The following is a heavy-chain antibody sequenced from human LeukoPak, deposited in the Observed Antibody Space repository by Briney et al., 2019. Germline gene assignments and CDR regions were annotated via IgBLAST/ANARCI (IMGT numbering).Heavy chain of an antibody. V-gene: IGHV3-7*01. Sequence: GGSLRLSCAASGFTSNYYWLSWVRQAPGKGLEWVANIQQDGSEKYYVDSVKGRFTISRDNAKNSLYLQMDSLRAEDTAVYYCARVRKLRTRGVMDPLDYWGQGTLVTVSS. CDR3: ARVRKLRTRGVMDPLDY. J-gene: IGHJ4*02. D-gene: IGHD3-10*01. CDR2: IQQDGSEK. CDR1: GFTSNYYW.